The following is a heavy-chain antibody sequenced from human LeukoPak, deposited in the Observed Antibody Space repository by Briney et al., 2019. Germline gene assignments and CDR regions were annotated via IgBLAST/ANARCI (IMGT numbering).Heavy chain of an antibody. V-gene: IGHV4-39*01. CDR1: GGSISSSSYY. J-gene: IGHJ4*02. Sequence: SETLSLTCTVSGGSISSSSYYWGWIRQPPGKGLEWIGSIYYSGSTYYNPSLKSRVTISVDTSKNQFSLKLSSVTAADTAVYYCTRQKYYFDYWGQGTLVTVSS. CDR3: TRQKYYFDY. CDR2: IYYSGST.